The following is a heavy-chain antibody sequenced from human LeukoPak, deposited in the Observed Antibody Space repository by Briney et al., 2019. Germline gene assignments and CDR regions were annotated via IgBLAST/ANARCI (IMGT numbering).Heavy chain of an antibody. CDR2: ISSSSSTI. CDR1: GFTFSSYS. J-gene: IGHJ6*02. V-gene: IGHV3-48*02. D-gene: IGHD2-2*01. Sequence: GGPLRLSCAASGFTFSSYSMNWVRQAPGKGLEWVSYISSSSSTIYYADSVKGRFTISRDNAKNSLYLQMNSLRDEDTAVYYCARDRIVVVPAAILGLVPDYYYYYGMDVWGQGTTVTVSS. CDR3: ARDRIVVVPAAILGLVPDYYYYYGMDV.